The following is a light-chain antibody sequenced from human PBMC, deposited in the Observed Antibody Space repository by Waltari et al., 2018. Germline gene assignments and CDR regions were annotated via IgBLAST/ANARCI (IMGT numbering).Light chain of an antibody. CDR2: ANT. Sequence: QSVLTPPPSVSGAPGQRVTISCTGSSSNIGAGYDVHWYQQLPGTAPKLLIYANTNRPSGVPDRFSGSKSGTSASLAISGLQAEDEADYYCQSFDSSLTGSDVVFGGGTKLTVL. CDR1: SSNIGAGYD. V-gene: IGLV1-40*01. CDR3: QSFDSSLTGSDVV. J-gene: IGLJ2*01.